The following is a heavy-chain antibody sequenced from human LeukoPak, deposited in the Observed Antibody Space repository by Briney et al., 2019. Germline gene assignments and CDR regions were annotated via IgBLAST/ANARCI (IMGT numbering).Heavy chain of an antibody. V-gene: IGHV3-53*01. D-gene: IGHD5-24*01. Sequence: GGSLRLSCAASGFTVSSNYMSWVRQAPGKGLEWVSGIYSGGSTYYADSVKGRFTISRDNSKNTLYLQMNSVRAEDTAVYYCARWGDGYKLALSFDYWGQGTLVTVSS. CDR1: GFTVSSNY. CDR2: IYSGGST. J-gene: IGHJ4*02. CDR3: ARWGDGYKLALSFDY.